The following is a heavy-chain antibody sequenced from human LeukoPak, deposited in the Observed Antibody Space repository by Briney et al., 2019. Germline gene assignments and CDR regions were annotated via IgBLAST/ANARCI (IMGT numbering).Heavy chain of an antibody. CDR3: ARDSRMVRGTSDY. CDR2: ISGSGAST. D-gene: IGHD3-10*01. J-gene: IGHJ4*02. CDR1: GFTFSSYA. Sequence: GGSLRLSCAASGFTFSSYAMTWVRQAPGKGLEWVSGISGSGASTYYADSVKGRFTISRDNAKNSLYLQMNSLRAEDTAVYYCARDSRMVRGTSDYWGQGTLVTVSS. V-gene: IGHV3-23*01.